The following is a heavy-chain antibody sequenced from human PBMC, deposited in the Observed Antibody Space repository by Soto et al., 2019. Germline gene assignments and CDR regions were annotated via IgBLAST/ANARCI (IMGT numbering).Heavy chain of an antibody. CDR2: IYYSGST. D-gene: IGHD2-2*01. CDR3: ARDPSAMENWFDP. V-gene: IGHV4-30-4*01. Sequence: TLSLTCTVSGGSISSGDYYWSWIRQPPGKGLEWIGYIYYSGSTYYNPSRKSRVTISVDTSKNQFSLKLSSVTAADTAVYYCARDPSAMENWFDPWGQGTLVTVSS. CDR1: GGSISSGDYY. J-gene: IGHJ5*02.